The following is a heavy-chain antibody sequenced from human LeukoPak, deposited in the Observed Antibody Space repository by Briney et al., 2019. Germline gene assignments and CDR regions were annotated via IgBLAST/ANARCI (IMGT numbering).Heavy chain of an antibody. V-gene: IGHV3-23*01. Sequence: GGSLRLSCAASGFTFSSYAMSWVCKAPGKGQDWVSGMSGSGGSTYYADSVKGRFTISRDNSTNTLYLQMNTLRAEDTAVYYCAKDREYSCVYDAFDIWGQGTLVTVSS. CDR3: AKDREYSCVYDAFDI. D-gene: IGHD5-12*01. J-gene: IGHJ3*02. CDR1: GFTFSSYA. CDR2: MSGSGGST.